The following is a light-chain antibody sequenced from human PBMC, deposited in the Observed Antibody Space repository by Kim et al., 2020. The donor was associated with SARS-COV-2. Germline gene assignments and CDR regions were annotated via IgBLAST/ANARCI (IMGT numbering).Light chain of an antibody. CDR2: LAS. Sequence: SASVGDRVTITCRASQGINTSLAWYQQRPGKAPKLLIYLASTLESGVPPRFSGSGFGTEFTLTINSLQPDDFATYYCQHYVRFPYTFGQGTKLEI. CDR1: QGINTS. CDR3: QHYVRFPYT. V-gene: IGKV1-5*03. J-gene: IGKJ2*01.